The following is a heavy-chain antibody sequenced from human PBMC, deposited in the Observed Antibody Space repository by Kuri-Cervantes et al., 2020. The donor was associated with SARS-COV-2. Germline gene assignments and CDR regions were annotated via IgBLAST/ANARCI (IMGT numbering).Heavy chain of an antibody. Sequence: ESLKISCTVSGGSTSSYYWSWIRQPPGKGLEWIGYIYYSGSTNYNPSLKSRVTISVDTSKNQFSLKLSSVTAADTAVYYCARDLGQKRWLQYWYFDLWGRGTLVTVSS. J-gene: IGHJ2*01. CDR3: ARDLGQKRWLQYWYFDL. D-gene: IGHD5-24*01. V-gene: IGHV4-59*01. CDR1: GGSTSSYY. CDR2: IYYSGST.